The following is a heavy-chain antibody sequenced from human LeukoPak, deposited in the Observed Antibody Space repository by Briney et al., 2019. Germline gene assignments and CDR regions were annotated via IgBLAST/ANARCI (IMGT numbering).Heavy chain of an antibody. V-gene: IGHV3-23*01. CDR2: ISGSGGST. D-gene: IGHD1-26*01. CDR3: AKDVSLWELLMSGGYYFDY. Sequence: GGSLRLSCAASGFTFSSYAMSWVRQAPGKGLEWVSAISGSGGSTYYADSVKGRFTISRDNSKNTLYLQMNSLRAEDTAVYYCAKDVSLWELLMSGGYYFDYWGQGTLVTVSS. J-gene: IGHJ4*02. CDR1: GFTFSSYA.